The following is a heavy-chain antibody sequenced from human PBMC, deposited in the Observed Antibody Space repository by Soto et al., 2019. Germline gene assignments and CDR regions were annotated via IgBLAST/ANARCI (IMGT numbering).Heavy chain of an antibody. CDR3: EKNSFPPSCFPGSAP. D-gene: IGHD2-2*01. Sequence: GGPLILPCAASGFTCSTYAMSWVRQAPGKGLEWVSTSSGNDGGTYYADSVKGRFAISRDKSKNTLFLQMNTLRAEDKALFYCEKNSFPPSCFPGSAPWGQGTLVPVSS. V-gene: IGHV3-23*01. CDR2: SSGNDGGT. CDR1: GFTCSTYA. J-gene: IGHJ5*02.